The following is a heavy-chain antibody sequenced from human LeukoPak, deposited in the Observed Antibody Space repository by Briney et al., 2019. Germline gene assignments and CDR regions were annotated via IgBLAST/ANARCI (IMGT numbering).Heavy chain of an antibody. D-gene: IGHD1-26*01. CDR3: ARGQGATVPQVGKNWFDP. Sequence: SETLSLTCTVSGGSISSYYWSWIRQPPGKGLEWIGYIYYSGSTNYNPSLKSRVTISVDTSKNQFSLKLISVTVADTAVYYCARGQGATVPQVGKNWFDPWGQGTRVTVSS. V-gene: IGHV4-59*12. J-gene: IGHJ5*02. CDR2: IYYSGST. CDR1: GGSISSYY.